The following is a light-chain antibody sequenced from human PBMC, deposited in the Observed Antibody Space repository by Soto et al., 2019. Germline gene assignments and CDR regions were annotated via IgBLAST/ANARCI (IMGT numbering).Light chain of an antibody. CDR2: GAS. Sequence: IVLTQSPGTLSLSPGERATLSCRASQSVSSSYLAWYQQKPGQAPRLLIYGASSRATGIPDRFSGSGSATDFTLTISRLEPKDFAVFYCHQYGSSPLTFGGGTKVEIE. J-gene: IGKJ4*01. CDR1: QSVSSSY. V-gene: IGKV3-20*01. CDR3: HQYGSSPLT.